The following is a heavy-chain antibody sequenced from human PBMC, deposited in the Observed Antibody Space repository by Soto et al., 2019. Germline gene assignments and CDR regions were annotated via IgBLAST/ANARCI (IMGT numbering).Heavy chain of an antibody. J-gene: IGHJ4*02. CDR2: MNPNSGDT. CDR1: GYTFSDHX. V-gene: IGHV1-8*01. CDR3: ARVGGNWNDDYFDY. D-gene: IGHD1-1*01. Sequence: QVQLVQSGAEVKKPGASVKVSCKASGYTFSDHXINWVRQASGQGPEWLGWMNPNSGDTGYAQNFQGRVTMTRDTSKRTAYMELSSLRSEDTAVYYCARVGGNWNDDYFDYWGQGTLVTVSS.